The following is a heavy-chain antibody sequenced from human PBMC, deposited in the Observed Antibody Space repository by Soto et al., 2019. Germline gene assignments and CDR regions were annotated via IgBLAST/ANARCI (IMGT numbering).Heavy chain of an antibody. Sequence: GGSLRLSCAASGFTVSSNYMSWVRQAPGKGLEWVSVIYSGGSTYYADSVKGRFTISRDNSKNTLYLQMNSLRAEDTAVYYCARYKGAVTTPQSPYYYYYMDVWGKGTTVTVSS. V-gene: IGHV3-66*01. CDR2: IYSGGST. CDR3: ARYKGAVTTPQSPYYYYYMDV. J-gene: IGHJ6*03. D-gene: IGHD4-4*01. CDR1: GFTVSSNY.